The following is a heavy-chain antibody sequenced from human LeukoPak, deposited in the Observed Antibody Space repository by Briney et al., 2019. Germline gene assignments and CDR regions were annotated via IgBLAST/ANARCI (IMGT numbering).Heavy chain of an antibody. CDR1: GYTFTGSY. D-gene: IGHD3-16*01. V-gene: IGHV1-2*02. Sequence: ASVKVSCKASGYTFTGSYIHWVRQAPGQGLEWMGWINPNNGATNYAQKFQGRVTMTRDTSITTVYMELRSLRYDDTAVYYCASLLWGVTWGQGTLVTVSS. CDR2: INPNNGAT. J-gene: IGHJ5*02. CDR3: ASLLWGVT.